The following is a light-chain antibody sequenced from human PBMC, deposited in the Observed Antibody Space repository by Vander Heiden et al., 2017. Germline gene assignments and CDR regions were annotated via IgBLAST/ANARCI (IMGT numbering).Light chain of an antibody. V-gene: IGKV4-1*01. J-gene: IGKJ2*01. Sequence: DIVMTQSPDSLAVCLGERATINCKSSQSVLYSTNSKNYLAWYQQKPGQAPKLLIYGASTRESGVPDRFSGSGSGTDFTLTISSLQAEDVAVYYCQQYYSTPYTFGQGTKLEIK. CDR3: QQYYSTPYT. CDR2: GAS. CDR1: QSVLYSTNSKNY.